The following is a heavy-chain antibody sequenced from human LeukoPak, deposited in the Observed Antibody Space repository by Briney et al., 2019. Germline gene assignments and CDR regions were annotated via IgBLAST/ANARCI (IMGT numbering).Heavy chain of an antibody. CDR2: IYYSGST. CDR3: ARGGSIYYYYGMDV. J-gene: IGHJ6*02. D-gene: IGHD2/OR15-2a*01. CDR1: GGSISSGGYY. V-gene: IGHV4-31*03. Sequence: PSQTLSLTCTVSGGSISSGGYYWSWIRQHPGKGLEWLGYIYYSGSTYYNPSLKSRVTISVDTSKNQFSLKLSSVTAADTAVYYCARGGSIYYYYGMDVWGQGTTVTVSS.